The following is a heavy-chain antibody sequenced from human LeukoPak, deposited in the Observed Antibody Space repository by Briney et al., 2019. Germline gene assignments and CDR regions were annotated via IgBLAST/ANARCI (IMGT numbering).Heavy chain of an antibody. V-gene: IGHV3-21*01. CDR1: GFTFSSYS. Sequence: KPGGSLRLSCAASGFTFSSYSMNWVRQAPGKGLEWVSSISSSSSYIYYADSVKGRFTISRDNAKNSLYLQMNSLRAEDTAVYYCARDLGTTMTTINYWGQGTLVTVSS. D-gene: IGHD4-17*01. J-gene: IGHJ4*02. CDR3: ARDLGTTMTTINY. CDR2: ISSSSSYI.